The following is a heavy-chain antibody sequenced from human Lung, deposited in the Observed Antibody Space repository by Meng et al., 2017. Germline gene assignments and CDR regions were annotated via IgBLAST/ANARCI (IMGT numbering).Heavy chain of an antibody. CDR1: GGSFSDYY. D-gene: IGHD4-11*01. CDR3: ARGPTTMAHDFDY. V-gene: IGHV4-34*01. Sequence: LPAGVAGVVKPSETQHPTSFVSGGSFSDYYWSWNRQPPGKGLEWIGEINHSGSTNYNPSLESRATISVDTSKNNLSLKLSSVTAADSAVYYCARGPTTMAHDFDYWGQGTLVTVSS. J-gene: IGHJ4*02. CDR2: INHSGST.